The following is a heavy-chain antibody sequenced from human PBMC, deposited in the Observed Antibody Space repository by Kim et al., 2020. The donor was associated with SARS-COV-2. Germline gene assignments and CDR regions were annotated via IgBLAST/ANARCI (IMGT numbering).Heavy chain of an antibody. J-gene: IGHJ6*02. D-gene: IGHD3-10*01. V-gene: IGHV3-23*01. CDR2: ISGRGSST. Sequence: GGSLRLSCAASGFILSSYAMTWVRQAPGKGLEWVSSISGRGSSTYSADSVRGRFTISRDNSKNTLYLQMNSLRAEDTAIYYCAKAMVDYYYYGMDVWGQGTTVTVSS. CDR3: AKAMVDYYYYGMDV. CDR1: GFILSSYA.